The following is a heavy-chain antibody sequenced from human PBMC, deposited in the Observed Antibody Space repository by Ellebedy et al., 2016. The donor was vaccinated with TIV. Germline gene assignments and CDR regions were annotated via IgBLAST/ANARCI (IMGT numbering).Heavy chain of an antibody. J-gene: IGHJ4*02. V-gene: IGHV3-7*01. Sequence: PGGSLRLSCAASGFTFSSYWTSWVRQAPGKGLEWVANIKQDGSEKYYVDSVKGRFTISRDNAKNALYLQMNSLRAEDTAVYYCARDSSGSYHADYWGQGTLVTVSS. D-gene: IGHD1-26*01. CDR2: IKQDGSEK. CDR3: ARDSSGSYHADY. CDR1: GFTFSSYW.